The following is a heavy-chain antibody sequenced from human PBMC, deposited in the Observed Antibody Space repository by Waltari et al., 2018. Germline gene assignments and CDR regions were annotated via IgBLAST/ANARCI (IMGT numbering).Heavy chain of an antibody. Sequence: QVQLQESGPGLVKPSETLSLTCAVSGYSISSGYYWGWIRQPPGKGLEWIGSIYHSGSPYYNPSIKSRVTFSEDTSQNPFSLKLSSVPAADTAVYYCARISGIAVAGNGYWRQGTLVTVS. V-gene: IGHV4-38-2*01. CDR2: IYHSGSP. CDR3: ARISGIAVAGNGY. J-gene: IGHJ4*02. D-gene: IGHD6-19*01. CDR1: GYSISSGYY.